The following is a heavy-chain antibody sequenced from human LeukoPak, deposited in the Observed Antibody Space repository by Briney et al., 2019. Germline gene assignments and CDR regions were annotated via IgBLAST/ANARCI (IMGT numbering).Heavy chain of an antibody. D-gene: IGHD2-21*02. CDR3: ARVKVGTANDY. V-gene: IGHV3-30-3*01. CDR1: GFTFSSYA. J-gene: IGHJ4*02. CDR2: ISYDGSNK. Sequence: ARSLSLSCAASGFTFSSYAMHWVRQAPGKGLEWVAVISYDGSNKYYADSVKGRYTISRDNSKNTLYLQMNSLRAEDTAVCYCARVKVGTANDYWGQGTLVTVSS.